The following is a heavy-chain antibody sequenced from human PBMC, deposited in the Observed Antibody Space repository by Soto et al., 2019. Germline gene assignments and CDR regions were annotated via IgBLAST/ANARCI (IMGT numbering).Heavy chain of an antibody. V-gene: IGHV1-3*01. CDR2: INAGNGNT. J-gene: IGHJ6*02. D-gene: IGHD3-9*01. CDR3: ARDRYYDILTGYEYYYYYYGMDV. CDR1: GYTFTSYA. Sequence: ASVKVSCKASGYTFTSYAMHWVRQAPEQRLEWMGWINAGNGNTKYSQKFQGRVTITRDTSASTAYMELSSLRSEDTAVYYCARDRYYDILTGYEYYYYYYGMDVWGQGTTVTVSS.